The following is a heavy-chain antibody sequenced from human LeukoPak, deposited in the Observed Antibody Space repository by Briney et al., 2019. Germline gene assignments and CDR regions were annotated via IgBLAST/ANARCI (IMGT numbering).Heavy chain of an antibody. CDR2: ISHDGSNK. CDR1: GFTFSSYA. CDR3: ARVMATISQDYFDF. D-gene: IGHD5-24*01. J-gene: IGHJ4*02. V-gene: IGHV3-30*04. Sequence: GGSLRLSWAASGFTFSSYAMHWVRQAPGKGLEWVAVISHDGSNKYYADSVKGRFTISRDNSKNTLFLQMNSLRAEDTAIYYCARVMATISQDYFDFWGQGTLVTVSS.